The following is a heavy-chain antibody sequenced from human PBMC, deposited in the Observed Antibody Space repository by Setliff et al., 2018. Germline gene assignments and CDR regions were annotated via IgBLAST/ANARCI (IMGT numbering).Heavy chain of an antibody. Sequence: GGSLRLSCAASGFAFSTYGIHWVRHTPGKGLEWVAYIRYGGSKKDYADYVRGRFTISRDDSKNTVSLQVSSLRAEDTAVYYCAKEIQPRRGPVYDSSGLAFDYWGQGTLVTVSS. J-gene: IGHJ4*01. CDR3: AKEIQPRRGPVYDSSGLAFDY. D-gene: IGHD3-22*01. V-gene: IGHV3-30*02. CDR2: IRYGGSKK. CDR1: GFAFSTYG.